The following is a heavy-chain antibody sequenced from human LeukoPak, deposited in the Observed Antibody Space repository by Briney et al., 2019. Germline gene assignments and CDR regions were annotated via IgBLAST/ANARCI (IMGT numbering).Heavy chain of an antibody. Sequence: PETLSLTCTVSGGSISGYYWSWIRQPPGKGLEWIGYIYSSGSTSYNPSLKSRVTISVDTSKNQFSLKLSSVTAADTAVYYCARQAYCSGTSCYPFHYWGQGTLVTVSS. J-gene: IGHJ4*02. D-gene: IGHD2-2*01. CDR3: ARQAYCSGTSCYPFHY. CDR1: GGSISGYY. CDR2: IYSSGST. V-gene: IGHV4-59*01.